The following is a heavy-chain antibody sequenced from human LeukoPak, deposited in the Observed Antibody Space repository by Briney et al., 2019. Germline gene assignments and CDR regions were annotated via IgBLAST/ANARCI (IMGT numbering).Heavy chain of an antibody. CDR2: INHSGST. CDR3: ARTTMVRGTYYMDV. V-gene: IGHV4-34*01. Sequence: PSETLPLTCAVYGGSFRGYYWSWVRQPPGKGVEWVGEINHSGSTNYNPSLKSPVTISVATSKNPFSLKLSSVTAADTAVYYCARTTMVRGTYYMDVWGKGTTVTVSS. D-gene: IGHD3-10*01. CDR1: GGSFRGYY. J-gene: IGHJ6*03.